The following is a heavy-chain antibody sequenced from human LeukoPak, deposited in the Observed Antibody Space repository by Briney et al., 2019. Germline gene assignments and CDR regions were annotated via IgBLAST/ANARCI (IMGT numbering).Heavy chain of an antibody. CDR2: IYYSGTT. CDR1: GNSFSSSTYS. CDR3: STTNRGWYGVGDY. D-gene: IGHD6-19*01. V-gene: IGHV4-39*02. Sequence: PSETLSLSCTVSGNSFSSSTYSWGWVRQPPGKGLEWIGSIYYSGTTYYNPSLKSRVTISKDTSKNHFSLKLTSVTAADTALYFGSTTNRGWYGVGDYWGQGTLVTVSS. J-gene: IGHJ4*02.